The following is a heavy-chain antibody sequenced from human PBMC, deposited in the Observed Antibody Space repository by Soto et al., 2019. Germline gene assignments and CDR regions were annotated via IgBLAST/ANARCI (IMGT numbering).Heavy chain of an antibody. D-gene: IGHD2-15*01. V-gene: IGHV4-59*08. CDR2: IYYSGST. Sequence: SETLSLPCTVSGGSISRYYWSWIRQPPGKGLEWIGYIYYSGSTNYNPSLKSRVTISVDTSKNQFSLKLSSVTAADTAVYFCERWVRGRGRILDAYWGQGTLVTVSS. J-gene: IGHJ4*02. CDR3: ERWVRGRGRILDAY. CDR1: GGSISRYY.